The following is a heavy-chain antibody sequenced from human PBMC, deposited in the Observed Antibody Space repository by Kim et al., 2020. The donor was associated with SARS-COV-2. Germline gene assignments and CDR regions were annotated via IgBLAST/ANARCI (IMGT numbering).Heavy chain of an antibody. J-gene: IGHJ5*02. CDR1: GGTFSSYA. Sequence: SVKVSCKASGGTFSSYAISWVRQAPGQGLEWMGGIIPIFGTANYAQKFQGRVTITADESTSTAYMELSSLRSEDTAVYYCASAGEADYGGNPVRFLHWFDPWGQGTLVPVSS. CDR3: ASAGEADYGGNPVRFLHWFDP. V-gene: IGHV1-69*13. CDR2: IIPIFGTA. D-gene: IGHD4-17*01.